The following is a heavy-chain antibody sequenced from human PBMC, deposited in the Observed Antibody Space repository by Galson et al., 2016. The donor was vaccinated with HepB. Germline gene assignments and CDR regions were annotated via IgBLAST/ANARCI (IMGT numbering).Heavy chain of an antibody. D-gene: IGHD4-17*01. CDR1: GFSFSAYW. Sequence: SLRLSCAASGFSFSAYWMSWVRQSPGKGLAWVANIKQDGSEKYYVDSVKGRFTISRDNARNSLYQQVNGLRADDTAVYYCARDRLTSVTRHWTGATYSYSGMDVWGQGTTVTVSS. V-gene: IGHV3-7*03. CDR3: ARDRLTSVTRHWTGATYSYSGMDV. J-gene: IGHJ6*02. CDR2: IKQDGSEK.